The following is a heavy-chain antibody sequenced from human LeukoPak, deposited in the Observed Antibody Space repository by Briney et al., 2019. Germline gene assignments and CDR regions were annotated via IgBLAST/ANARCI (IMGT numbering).Heavy chain of an antibody. CDR3: AKEGYSGSYVDV. J-gene: IGHJ6*03. V-gene: IGHV3-48*03. Sequence: GGSLRLSCAASGFTFSSYEMNWVRQPPGKGLEWVSNISSSGSGSTIYYAVSVKGRFTSYRDNAKNSLYLQMNTLRAEDTAVYYGAKEGYSGSYVDVWGKGTTVTVSS. D-gene: IGHD3-10*01. CDR2: ISSSGSGSTI. CDR1: GFTFSSYE.